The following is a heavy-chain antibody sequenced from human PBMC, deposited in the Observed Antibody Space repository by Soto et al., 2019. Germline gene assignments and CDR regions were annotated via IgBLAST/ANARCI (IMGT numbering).Heavy chain of an antibody. CDR1: GFTFSSYA. Sequence: EVQLLESGGGLVQPGGSLRLSCAASGFTFSSYAMRWVRQAPGKGLEWVSAISGSGGSTYYADSVKGRFTISRDNSKNTLYLQMNSLRAEDTAVYYCAKLFDWLLEEIDYWGQGTLVTVSS. V-gene: IGHV3-23*01. CDR3: AKLFDWLLEEIDY. CDR2: ISGSGGST. D-gene: IGHD3-9*01. J-gene: IGHJ4*02.